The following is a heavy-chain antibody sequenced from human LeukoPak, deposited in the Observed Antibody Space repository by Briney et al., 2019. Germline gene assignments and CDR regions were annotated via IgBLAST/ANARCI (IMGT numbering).Heavy chain of an antibody. V-gene: IGHV7-4-1*02. CDR3: ARVYYYDSSGYYYTSRLAFDI. Sequence: ASVKVSCKASGYTFTSYAMNWVRQAPGQGLEWMGWINTNTGNPTYAQGFTGRFVFSLDTSVSTAYLQISSLKAEDTAVYYCARVYYYDSSGYYYTSRLAFDIWGQGTMVTVSS. D-gene: IGHD3-22*01. CDR2: INTNTGNP. CDR1: GYTFTSYA. J-gene: IGHJ3*02.